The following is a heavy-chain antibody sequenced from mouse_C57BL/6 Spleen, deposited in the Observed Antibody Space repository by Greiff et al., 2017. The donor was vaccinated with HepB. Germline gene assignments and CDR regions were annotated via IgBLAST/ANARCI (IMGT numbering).Heavy chain of an antibody. CDR1: GYSITSGYG. CDR2: ISYSGST. V-gene: IGHV3-2*02. CDR3: ARTARIKY. Sequence: DVKLQESGPGLVKPSQSLSLTCTVTGYSITSGYGWNWIRQLPGNKPEWMGYISYSGSTNYNPSLKSRISITRDTSKNQFFLQLNSVTTEDTATYYCARTARIKYWGQGTTLTVSS. D-gene: IGHD1-2*01. J-gene: IGHJ2*01.